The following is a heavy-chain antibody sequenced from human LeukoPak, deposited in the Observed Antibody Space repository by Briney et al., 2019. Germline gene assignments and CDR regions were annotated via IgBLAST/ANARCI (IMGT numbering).Heavy chain of an antibody. Sequence: SETLSLTCAVHGGSFSGYRWNWIRQSPGKGREWIGKINDRGRTNYNPSLKSRVTLSVDTSNQQFSLKLSAVTAADTAVYYCARDPTTVITLPYYFDFWGQGTLVTVSS. CDR1: GGSFSGYR. CDR3: ARDPTTVITLPYYFDF. J-gene: IGHJ4*02. D-gene: IGHD4-17*01. V-gene: IGHV4-34*01. CDR2: INDRGRT.